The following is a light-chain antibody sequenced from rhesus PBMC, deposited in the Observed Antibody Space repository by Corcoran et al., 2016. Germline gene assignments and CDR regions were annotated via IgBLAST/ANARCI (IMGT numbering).Light chain of an antibody. CDR1: QSISSW. Sequence: DIQMTQSPSSLSASVGDTVTITCRASQSISSWLDWYQQKPGKALKLRIYKASSLQSGVPSRVSGSGVGTDFTLTISSLQPEDFATYYCLQYSSSPDSFGQGTKGEIK. CDR2: KAS. CDR3: LQYSSSPDS. V-gene: IGKV1-22*01. J-gene: IGKJ2*01.